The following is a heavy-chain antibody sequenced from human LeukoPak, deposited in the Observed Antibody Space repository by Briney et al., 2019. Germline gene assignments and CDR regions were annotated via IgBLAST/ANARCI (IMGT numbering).Heavy chain of an antibody. V-gene: IGHV3-21*01. CDR3: ASLGNPYIDY. CDR1: GFTFSSYS. Sequence: PGGSLRLSCAASGFTFSSYSMNWVRRAPGKGLEWVSSISSSSSYIYYADSVKGRFTISRDNAKNSLYLQMNSLRAEDTAVYYCASLGNPYIDYWGQGTLVTVSS. CDR2: ISSSSSYI. D-gene: IGHD2/OR15-2a*01. J-gene: IGHJ4*02.